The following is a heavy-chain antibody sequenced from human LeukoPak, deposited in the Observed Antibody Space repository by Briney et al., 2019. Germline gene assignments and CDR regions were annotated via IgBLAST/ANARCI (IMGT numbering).Heavy chain of an antibody. V-gene: IGHV1-46*01. CDR2: IYPRDGST. CDR1: GYSFTSNY. Sequence: ASVKVSCKTSGYSFTSNYIHWVRQAPGQGLEWMGMIYPRDGSTSYAQKFQGRVTVTRDTSTSTVHMELSGLGSEDTAVYYCARDQEAFDYWGQGTLVTVSS. CDR3: ARDQEAFDY. J-gene: IGHJ4*02.